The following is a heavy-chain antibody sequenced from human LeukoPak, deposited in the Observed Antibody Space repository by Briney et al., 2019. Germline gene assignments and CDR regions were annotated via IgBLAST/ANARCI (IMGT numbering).Heavy chain of an antibody. CDR1: GFTFSSYS. CDR3: AKGHYFGDLGRGNFDL. J-gene: IGHJ4*02. V-gene: IGHV3-30*18. Sequence: GGSLRLSCAASGFTFSSYSMNCVRQAPGQGLGWLAVISSDERNKYYADSVKARFTIPRDNSKNTLYLEMNDLRSEDTAVYYCAKGHYFGDLGRGNFDLWGQGTLVTVSS. CDR2: ISSDERNK. D-gene: IGHD4-17*01.